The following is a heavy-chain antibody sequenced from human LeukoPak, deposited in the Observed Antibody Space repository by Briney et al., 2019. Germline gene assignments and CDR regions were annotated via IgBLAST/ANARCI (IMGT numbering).Heavy chain of an antibody. J-gene: IGHJ4*02. CDR2: INHSGST. Sequence: PSETLSLTCAVYSGSFSGYYWSWIRQPPGKGLEWIGEINHSGSTNYNSSLKSRVTISVDTSKNQFSLKLSSVTAADTAVYYCARGRIYYDSSGYYYWGQGTLVTVSS. CDR3: ARGRIYYDSSGYYY. CDR1: SGSFSGYY. V-gene: IGHV4-34*01. D-gene: IGHD3-22*01.